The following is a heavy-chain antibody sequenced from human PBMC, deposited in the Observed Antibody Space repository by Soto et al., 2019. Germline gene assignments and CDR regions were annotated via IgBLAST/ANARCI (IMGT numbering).Heavy chain of an antibody. CDR3: AKRAKTSIVGTTRYFDY. V-gene: IGHV3-23*01. CDR2: FSGSGTAT. D-gene: IGHD1-26*01. CDR1: GFTFSDYA. J-gene: IGHJ4*02. Sequence: EVQLLESGGGLAQPGGSLRLSCAASGFTFSDYAMSWVRQAPGKGLEWVSTFSGSGTATYYADSVKGRFTISRDNYKNTLFLQMNSLSAEDTAVYYCAKRAKTSIVGTTRYFDYRGQGTLVTVSS.